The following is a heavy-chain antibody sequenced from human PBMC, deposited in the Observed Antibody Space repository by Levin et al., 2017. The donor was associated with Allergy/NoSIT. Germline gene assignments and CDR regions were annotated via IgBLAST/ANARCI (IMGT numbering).Heavy chain of an antibody. CDR1: GFTFSSCG. Sequence: GGSLRLSCASSGFTFSSCGFNWVRQAPGKGLEWVAFISSSSDYIYYADSVKGRFTISRDNAKNSLLLQINSLKAEDSAVYYCARSSVVGSCSSTSCSSFDLWGRGTLLTVSS. CDR2: ISSSSDYI. V-gene: IGHV3-21*01. J-gene: IGHJ2*01. D-gene: IGHD2-2*01. CDR3: ARSSVVGSCSSTSCSSFDL.